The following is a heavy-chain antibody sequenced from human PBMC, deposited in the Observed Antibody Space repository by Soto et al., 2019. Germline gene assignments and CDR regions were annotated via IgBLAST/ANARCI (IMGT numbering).Heavy chain of an antibody. V-gene: IGHV1-18*01. J-gene: IGHJ4*02. CDR1: GYIFTSYG. CDR3: ARGRYGDY. D-gene: IGHD4-17*01. Sequence: QAHLVQSGPEVKKPGASVKVSCKGSGYIFTSYGIAWVRQAPGQGLEWMGWINAHNGKTEYAQKFQGRDTVTRDTSTSTAYLELRSLRSDDTALYYCARGRYGDYWGQGALVTVSS. CDR2: INAHNGKT.